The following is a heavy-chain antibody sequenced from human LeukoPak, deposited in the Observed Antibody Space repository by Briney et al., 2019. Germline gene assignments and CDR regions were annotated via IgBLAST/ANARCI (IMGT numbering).Heavy chain of an antibody. CDR2: ISSSSSYI. J-gene: IGHJ4*02. Sequence: GGSLRLSCAASGFTFSSYSMNWVRQAPGKGLERVSSISSSSSYIYYADSVKGRFTISRDNAKNSLYLQMNSLRAEDTAVYYCARDESWYYDFWSGYPKVNDYWGQGTLVTVSS. CDR3: ARDESWYYDFWSGYPKVNDY. CDR1: GFTFSSYS. D-gene: IGHD3-3*01. V-gene: IGHV3-21*01.